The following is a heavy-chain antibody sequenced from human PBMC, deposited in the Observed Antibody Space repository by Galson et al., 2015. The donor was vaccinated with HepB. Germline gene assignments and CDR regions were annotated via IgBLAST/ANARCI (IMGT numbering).Heavy chain of an antibody. CDR1: GFTFSSFG. V-gene: IGHV3-33*01. CDR3: GRGNSFGRNAGRAYYYYYMDV. J-gene: IGHJ6*03. Sequence: SLRLSCAASGFTFSSFGIHWVRQPPGKGLEWVAVVWFDGTNKYYADSVKGRFTISRDNSNNTLYLQMDSLRAEDTAVYYCGRGNSFGRNAGRAYYYYYMDVWGKGTTVAVSS. D-gene: IGHD5-18*01. CDR2: VWFDGTNK.